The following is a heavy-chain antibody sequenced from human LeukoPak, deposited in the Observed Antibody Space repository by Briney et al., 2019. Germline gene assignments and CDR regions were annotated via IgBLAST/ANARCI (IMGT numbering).Heavy chain of an antibody. D-gene: IGHD3-10*01. V-gene: IGHV4-59*01. CDR1: GVSPSSYY. CDR2: ISYSGGT. CDR3: VRGERLGGDY. Sequence: SETLSLTCSVSGVSPSSYYWSWIRQSPGKGPEWIGYISYSGGTNYNPSLKSRVTISLDTSKNQFSLQLSSVTAADTAVYYCVRGERLGGDYWGHGTLVTVSS. J-gene: IGHJ4*01.